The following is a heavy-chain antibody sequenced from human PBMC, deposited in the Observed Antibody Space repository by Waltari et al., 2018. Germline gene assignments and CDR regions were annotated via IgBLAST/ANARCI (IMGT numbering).Heavy chain of an antibody. D-gene: IGHD3-22*01. J-gene: IGHJ2*01. Sequence: EVQLVESGGGLVQPGGSLRLSCAASGFTFSSYWMSWVRQAPGKGLGWVANIKQDGSEKYYVDSVKGRFTISRDNAKNSLYLQMNSLRAEDTAVYYCARKITMIVVVTRGYFDLWGRGTLVTVSS. CDR1: GFTFSSYW. CDR2: IKQDGSEK. CDR3: ARKITMIVVVTRGYFDL. V-gene: IGHV3-7*04.